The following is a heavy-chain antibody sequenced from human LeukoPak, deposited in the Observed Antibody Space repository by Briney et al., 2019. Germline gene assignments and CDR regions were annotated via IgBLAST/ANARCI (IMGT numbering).Heavy chain of an antibody. Sequence: ASVNVSFTASGYTFTSYAMNWVRQAPGQGLEWMGWINTNTGNPTYAQGFTGRFVFSLDTSVSTAYLQISSLKAEDTAVYYCARDGAVAGLDYWGQGTLVTVSS. CDR3: ARDGAVAGLDY. CDR1: GYTFTSYA. V-gene: IGHV7-4-1*02. CDR2: INTNTGNP. J-gene: IGHJ4*02. D-gene: IGHD6-19*01.